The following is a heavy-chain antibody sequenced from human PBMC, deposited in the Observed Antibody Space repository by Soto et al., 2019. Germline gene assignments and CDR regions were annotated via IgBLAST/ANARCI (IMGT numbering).Heavy chain of an antibody. CDR1: GGTFSSYA. V-gene: IGHV1-69*13. Sequence: ASVKVSCKASGGTFSSYAISWVRQAPGQGLEWMGGIIPIFGTANYAQKFQGRVTITADESTSTAYMELSSLRSEDTAVYYCARDAHLGYCNGGSCYNWFDPWGQGTLVTVSS. CDR3: ARDAHLGYCNGGSCYNWFDP. CDR2: IIPIFGTA. D-gene: IGHD2-15*01. J-gene: IGHJ5*02.